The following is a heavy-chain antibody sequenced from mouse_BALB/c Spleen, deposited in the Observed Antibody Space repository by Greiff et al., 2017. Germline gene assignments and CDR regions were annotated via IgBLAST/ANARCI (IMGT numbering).Heavy chain of an antibody. D-gene: IGHD2-14*01. CDR1: GFSLTDYG. J-gene: IGHJ4*01. Sequence: QVQLQQSGPGLVAPSQSLSITCTVSGFSLTDYGVSWIRQPPGKGLEWLGVIWGGGSTYYNSALKSRLSISKDNSKSQVFLKMNSLQTDDTAMYYCARVYRYDNAMDYWGQGTSVTVSS. CDR2: IWGGGST. V-gene: IGHV2-6-5*01. CDR3: ARVYRYDNAMDY.